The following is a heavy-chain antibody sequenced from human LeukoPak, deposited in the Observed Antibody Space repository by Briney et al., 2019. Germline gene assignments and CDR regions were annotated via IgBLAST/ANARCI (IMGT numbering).Heavy chain of an antibody. CDR2: IYHSGST. Sequence: SETLSLTCTVSGYSISSGYYWGWIRQPPGKGLEWIGSIYHSGSTYYNPSLKSRVTISVDMSKNQFSLKLSSVTAADTAVYYCARSIAAAGTILDYWGQGTLVTVSS. D-gene: IGHD6-13*01. V-gene: IGHV4-38-2*02. CDR3: ARSIAAAGTILDY. CDR1: GYSISSGYY. J-gene: IGHJ4*02.